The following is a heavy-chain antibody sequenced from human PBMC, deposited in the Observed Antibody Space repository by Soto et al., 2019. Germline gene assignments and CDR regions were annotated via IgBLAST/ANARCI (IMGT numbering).Heavy chain of an antibody. Sequence: GGSLRLSCAASGFTFSNAWMSWVRQAPGKGLEWVGRIKSKTDGGTTDYAAPVKGRFTISRDDSKNTLYLQMNSLKTEDTAVYYCTTRITMTVVGTTYAFDIWGQGTMVTVSS. CDR3: TTRITMTVVGTTYAFDI. CDR2: IKSKTDGGTT. CDR1: GFTFSNAW. J-gene: IGHJ3*02. D-gene: IGHD3-22*01. V-gene: IGHV3-15*01.